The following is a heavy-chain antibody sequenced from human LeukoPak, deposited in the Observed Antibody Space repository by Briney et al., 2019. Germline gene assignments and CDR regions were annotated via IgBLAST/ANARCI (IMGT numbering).Heavy chain of an antibody. CDR1: GGTFSSYA. V-gene: IGHV1-69*05. D-gene: IGHD3-3*01. Sequence: GASVKVSCKASGGTFSSYAISWVRQAPGQGLEWMGGIIPIFGTANYAQKFQGRVTITRDKSKSTAYLELSSLRSEDTAVYYCASAGLRFNWFDPWGQGNLAIVSS. CDR2: IIPIFGTA. J-gene: IGHJ5*02. CDR3: ASAGLRFNWFDP.